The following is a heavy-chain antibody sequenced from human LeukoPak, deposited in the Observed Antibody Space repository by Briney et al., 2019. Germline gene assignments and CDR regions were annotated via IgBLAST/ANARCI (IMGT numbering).Heavy chain of an antibody. CDR2: IIPIFGTA. D-gene: IGHD4-17*01. V-gene: IGHV1-69*06. Sequence: ASVKVSCKASGGTFSSYAISWVRQAPGQGLEWMGGIIPIFGTANYAQKFQGRVTITADKSTSTAYMELSSLRSEDTAVYYCARDYGDYPYYFDFWGQGTRVTVSS. CDR1: GGTFSSYA. CDR3: ARDYGDYPYYFDF. J-gene: IGHJ4*02.